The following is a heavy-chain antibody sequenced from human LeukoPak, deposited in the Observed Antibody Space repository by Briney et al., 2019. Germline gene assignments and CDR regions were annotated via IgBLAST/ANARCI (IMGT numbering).Heavy chain of an antibody. CDR3: ARSATYDYVWGSYRYYDP. J-gene: IGHJ5*02. V-gene: IGHV4-59*01. Sequence: SETLSLTCSVSGGSIDSYYWTWIRQPPRKGLEWLGYIYSSGSTTYNPSLQSRVTISVDTSRNQFSLKLTSVTTADTAIYYCARSATYDYVWGSYRYYDPWGQGTLVTVSS. CDR2: IYSSGST. CDR1: GGSIDSYY. D-gene: IGHD3-16*02.